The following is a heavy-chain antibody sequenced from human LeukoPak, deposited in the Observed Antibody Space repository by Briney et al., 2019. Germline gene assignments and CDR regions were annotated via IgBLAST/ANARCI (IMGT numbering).Heavy chain of an antibody. CDR1: GGSFSGYY. Sequence: SETLSLTCAVYGGSFSGYYWSWIRQPPGKGLEWIGEINHSGSTNYNPSLKSRVTISVDTSKNQFSLKLSSVTAADTAVYYCARENVVVVAATPAVTFDYWGQGTLVTVSS. V-gene: IGHV4-34*01. CDR3: ARENVVVVAATPAVTFDY. J-gene: IGHJ4*02. D-gene: IGHD2-15*01. CDR2: INHSGST.